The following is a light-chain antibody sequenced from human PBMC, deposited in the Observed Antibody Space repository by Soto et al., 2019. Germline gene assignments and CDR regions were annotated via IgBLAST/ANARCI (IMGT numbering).Light chain of an antibody. Sequence: EIVLTQSPATLALSPGEGATLSCRASQSVSNYLAWYQQKPGQAPRLLIYDASNRATDIPARFSGSGSGTDFTLTISSLEPEDFAVYYCQQRSNWPPFTFGQGPRLEIK. CDR2: DAS. CDR1: QSVSNY. J-gene: IGKJ5*01. CDR3: QQRSNWPPFT. V-gene: IGKV3-11*01.